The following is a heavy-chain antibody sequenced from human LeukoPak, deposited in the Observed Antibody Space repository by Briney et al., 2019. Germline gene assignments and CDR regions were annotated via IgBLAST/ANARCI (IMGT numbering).Heavy chain of an antibody. CDR3: ARYNSLIRGVTASDY. CDR2: IGRVSSHNGDV. J-gene: IGHJ4*02. D-gene: IGHD3-10*01. Sequence: ASVKVSFKTSGYSFSNCGISWVRQATGQGLEWMGRIGRVSSHNGDVTYAPRFQDRVTMTTDTSTTTAYMELRSLRFDDTAVYFCARYNSLIRGVTASDYWGQGTLVTVSS. V-gene: IGHV1-18*01. CDR1: GYSFSNCG.